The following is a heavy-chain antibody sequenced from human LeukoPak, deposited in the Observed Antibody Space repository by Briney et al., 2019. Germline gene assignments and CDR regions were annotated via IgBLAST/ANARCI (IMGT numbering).Heavy chain of an antibody. D-gene: IGHD4-11*01. Sequence: PGGSLRLSCAASGFTFSNHAMSWVRQAPGKGLEWVSGISGSGGNTYYADSVRGRFTISRDNSKRALYLQMNTLRTEDTAVYFCAKVLLTSVTTPFDYWGQGTLVTVSS. CDR3: AKVLLTSVTTPFDY. CDR1: GFTFSNHA. CDR2: ISGSGGNT. J-gene: IGHJ4*02. V-gene: IGHV3-23*01.